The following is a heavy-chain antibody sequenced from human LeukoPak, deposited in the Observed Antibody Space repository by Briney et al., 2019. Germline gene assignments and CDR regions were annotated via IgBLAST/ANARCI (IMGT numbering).Heavy chain of an antibody. Sequence: ASVKVSCKASAQTFSCYYIHCVRQAPGQRLLCMGWINFNSGGKIFAEKFQDRVTMARDTSISTAYMELSRLRSDDTAVYYCARQIVSGSMGCDFWGQGTLVTVSS. V-gene: IGHV1-2*02. D-gene: IGHD2-21*01. CDR3: ARQIVSGSMGCDF. CDR1: AQTFSCYY. J-gene: IGHJ4*02. CDR2: INFNSGGK.